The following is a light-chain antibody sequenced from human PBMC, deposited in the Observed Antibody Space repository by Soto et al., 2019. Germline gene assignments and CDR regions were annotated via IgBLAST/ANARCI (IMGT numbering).Light chain of an antibody. V-gene: IGLV2-14*03. CDR3: CSLTTSHTYV. Sequence: SVLHHPPPVYGPPGESITISYTSTRSYIGHYDYVSWYQQHPGKAPKLMIYHVTYRPSGVSNRYSGSKSGNSASLTISGLQADDEADYYCCSLTTSHTYVFGSGTKVTV. CDR2: HVT. J-gene: IGLJ1*01. CDR1: RSYIGHYDY.